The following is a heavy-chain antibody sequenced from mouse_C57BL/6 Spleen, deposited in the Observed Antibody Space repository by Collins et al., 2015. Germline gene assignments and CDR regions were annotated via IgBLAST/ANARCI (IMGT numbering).Heavy chain of an antibody. CDR2: INPNNGGT. J-gene: IGHJ3*01. CDR3: ARSGYYGSSPWFAY. V-gene: IGHV1-53*01. CDR1: GYTFTSYW. Sequence: QVQLQQPGTELVKPGASVKLSCKASGYTFTSYWMHWVKQRPGQGLEWIGNINPNNGGTSYNQKFKGKATLTVDKSSSTAYMELRSLTSEDSAVYYCARSGYYGSSPWFAYWGQGTLVTVSA. D-gene: IGHD1-1*01.